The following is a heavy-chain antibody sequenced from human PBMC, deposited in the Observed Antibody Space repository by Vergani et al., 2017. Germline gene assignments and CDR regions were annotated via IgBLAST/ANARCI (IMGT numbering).Heavy chain of an antibody. CDR1: GFTFSSYA. D-gene: IGHD3-22*01. Sequence: EVQLLESGGGLVQPGGSLRLSCAASGFTFSSYAMSWVRQAPGKGLEWVSAISGSGGSTYYADSLKGRFTISRDNSKNTLYLQMNRLRAEDTAVYYFAKVPLYYYDSSGYKVGDDYWGQGTLVTVSS. CDR2: ISGSGGST. V-gene: IGHV3-23*01. CDR3: AKVPLYYYDSSGYKVGDDY. J-gene: IGHJ4*02.